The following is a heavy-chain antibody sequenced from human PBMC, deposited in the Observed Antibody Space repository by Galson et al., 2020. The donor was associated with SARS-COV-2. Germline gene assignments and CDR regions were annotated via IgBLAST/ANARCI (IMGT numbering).Heavy chain of an antibody. D-gene: IGHD3-22*01. J-gene: IGHJ3*02. Sequence: LSLTCTVSGGSISSGSYYWSWIRQPAGKGLEWIGRIHTTGSTNYNPSLKCRVTISVDTSRNQFSLSLSSVTAADTAVYYCARSHDSSGNAFDIWGQGTMVTVSS. CDR3: ARSHDSSGNAFDI. CDR2: IHTTGST. CDR1: GGSISSGSYY. V-gene: IGHV4-61*02.